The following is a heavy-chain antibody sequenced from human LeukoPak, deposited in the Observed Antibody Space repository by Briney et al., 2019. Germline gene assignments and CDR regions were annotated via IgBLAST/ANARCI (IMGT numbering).Heavy chain of an antibody. J-gene: IGHJ3*02. CDR3: STCGYDRCGAFYM. Sequence: GGSLRLSCAASGFTFINAWMTWVRQAPGKGLEWVGRIKSKTDGGTTDHAAPVKGRFTISRDDSKNTLFLQMNSLKTEDTAVYYCSTCGYDRCGAFYMWGQGTKVTVSS. CDR2: IKSKTDGGTT. D-gene: IGHD5-12*01. CDR1: GFTFINAW. V-gene: IGHV3-15*01.